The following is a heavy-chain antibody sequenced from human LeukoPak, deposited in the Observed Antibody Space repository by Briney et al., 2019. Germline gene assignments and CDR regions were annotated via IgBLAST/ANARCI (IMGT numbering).Heavy chain of an antibody. J-gene: IGHJ6*02. V-gene: IGHV3-23*01. CDR1: GFTFSSYA. CDR2: ISGSGGST. CDR3: AKDRGVGTGYRINYYGMDV. D-gene: IGHD3/OR15-3a*01. Sequence: GGSLRLSCAASGFTFSSYAMSWVRQAPGKGLEWVSAISGSGGSTYYADSVKGRFTISRDNSKSTLYLQMNSLRAEDTAVYYCAKDRGVGTGYRINYYGMDVWGQGTTVTVSS.